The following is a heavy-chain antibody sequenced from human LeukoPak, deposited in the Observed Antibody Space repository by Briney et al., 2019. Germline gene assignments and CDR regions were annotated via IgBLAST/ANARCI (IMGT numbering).Heavy chain of an antibody. Sequence: SETLSLTCTVSGGSISSYYWSWIRQPPGKGLEWIGYISYGGATSYNPSLNRRVTISVDSPKNRFSLRLSSLTAADTALYYCARHGGTLDYFDYWGPGSLVTVSS. CDR2: ISYGGAT. J-gene: IGHJ4*02. V-gene: IGHV4-59*08. D-gene: IGHD1-26*01. CDR3: ARHGGTLDYFDY. CDR1: GGSISSYY.